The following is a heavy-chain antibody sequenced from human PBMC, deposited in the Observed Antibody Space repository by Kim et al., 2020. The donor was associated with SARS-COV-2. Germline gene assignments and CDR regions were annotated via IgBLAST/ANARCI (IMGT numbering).Heavy chain of an antibody. D-gene: IGHD1-26*01. CDR3: ARGFSGSYQYYFDY. J-gene: IGHJ4*02. Sequence: NPSLKSRVTISVDTSKNQFSLKLSSVTAADTAVYYCARGFSGSYQYYFDYWGQGTLVTVSS. V-gene: IGHV4-34*01.